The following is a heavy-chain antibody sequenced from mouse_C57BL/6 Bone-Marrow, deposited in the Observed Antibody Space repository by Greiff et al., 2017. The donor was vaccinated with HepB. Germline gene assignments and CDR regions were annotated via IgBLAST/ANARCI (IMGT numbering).Heavy chain of an antibody. CDR1: GYTFTDYY. J-gene: IGHJ2*01. Sequence: EVQLQQSGPELVKPGASVKISCKASGYTFTDYYMHWVKLSHGKSLEWIGDINPNNGGTSYNQKFKGKATLTVDKSSSTAYMELRSLTSEDSAVYYCARNSYSNQRDWGQGTTLTVSS. D-gene: IGHD2-5*01. V-gene: IGHV1-26*01. CDR3: ARNSYSNQRD. CDR2: INPNNGGT.